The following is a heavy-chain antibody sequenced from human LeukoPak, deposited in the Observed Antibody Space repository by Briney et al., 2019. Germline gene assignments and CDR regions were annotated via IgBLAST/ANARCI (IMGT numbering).Heavy chain of an antibody. Sequence: ASVKVSCKASGYTFTGYYMHWVRQAPGQGLEWMGWINPNRGGTNYAQKFQGRVTMTRDTSISTAYLELSNLRSDDTAVYFCATDTGDSQLLLSSFNYWGQGTLVTVSS. D-gene: IGHD2-21*02. V-gene: IGHV1-2*02. CDR2: INPNRGGT. J-gene: IGHJ4*02. CDR3: ATDTGDSQLLLSSFNY. CDR1: GYTFTGYY.